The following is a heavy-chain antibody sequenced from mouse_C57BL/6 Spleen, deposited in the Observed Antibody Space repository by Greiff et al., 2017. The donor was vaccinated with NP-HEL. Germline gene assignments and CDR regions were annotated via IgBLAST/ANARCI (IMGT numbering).Heavy chain of an antibody. V-gene: IGHV5-9*01. J-gene: IGHJ2*01. Sequence: EVKLMDSGGGLVKPGGSLKLSCAASGFTFSSYTMSWVRQTPEKRLEWVATISGGGGNTYYPDSVKGRFTISRDNAKNTLYLQMSSLRSEDTALYYCAGTAQATGYFDYWGQGTTLTVSS. CDR1: GFTFSSYT. CDR3: AGTAQATGYFDY. CDR2: ISGGGGNT. D-gene: IGHD3-2*02.